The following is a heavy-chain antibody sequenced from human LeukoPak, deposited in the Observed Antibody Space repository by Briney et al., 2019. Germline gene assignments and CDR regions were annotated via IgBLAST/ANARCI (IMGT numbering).Heavy chain of an antibody. CDR2: IYPGDSDT. V-gene: IGHV5-51*01. D-gene: IGHD6-13*01. CDR3: ARLVAYSSSWYGLDY. J-gene: IGHJ4*02. Sequence: GESLKISCKGSGYSFTSNWIGWVRQMPGKGLEWMGIIYPGDSDTRYSPSFQGQVTISADKSISTAYLQWSSLKASDTAMYYCARLVAYSSSWYGLDYWGQGTLVTVSS. CDR1: GYSFTSNW.